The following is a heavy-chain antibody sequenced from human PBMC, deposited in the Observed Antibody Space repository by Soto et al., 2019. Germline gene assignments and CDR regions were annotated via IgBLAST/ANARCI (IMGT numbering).Heavy chain of an antibody. CDR2: ISTNGVGT. V-gene: IGHV3-64*01. J-gene: IGHJ6*03. Sequence: GGALRLSCAASGFTLSGYAMDWVRQAPGKGLEYVSGISTNGVGTYYANSVQGRFTISRDNSKNTVYLQMGSLRPEDMAVYYCARRARPDFYYMDVWGKGTTVTVSS. CDR3: ARRARPDFYYMDV. CDR1: GFTLSGYA. D-gene: IGHD6-6*01.